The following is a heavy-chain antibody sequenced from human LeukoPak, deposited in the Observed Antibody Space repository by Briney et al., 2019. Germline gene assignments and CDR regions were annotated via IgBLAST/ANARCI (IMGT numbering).Heavy chain of an antibody. V-gene: IGHV4-34*01. D-gene: IGHD1-14*01. CDR3: ARLRRTIRTGLGYMDV. CDR1: GGSFSGYY. CDR2: INHSGST. Sequence: SETLSLTCAVYGGSFSGYYWSWIRQPPGKGLEWIGEINHSGSTNYNPSLKSRVTISVDTSKNQFSLKLSSVTAADTAVYYCARLRRTIRTGLGYMDVWGKGTTVTISS. J-gene: IGHJ6*03.